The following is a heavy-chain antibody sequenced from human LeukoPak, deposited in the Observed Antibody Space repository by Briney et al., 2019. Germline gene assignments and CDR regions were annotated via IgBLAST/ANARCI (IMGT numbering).Heavy chain of an antibody. CDR3: AKDRQQLANLDY. Sequence: GGSLRLSCAGSGFTFSSYGMHWVRQAPGKGLEWVAVISYDGSNQFYADSVKGRFTISRDNSKDTLYLQMNSLRAEDTAVYYCAKDRQQLANLDYWGQGTLVTVSS. V-gene: IGHV3-30*18. J-gene: IGHJ4*02. CDR1: GFTFSSYG. D-gene: IGHD6-13*01. CDR2: ISYDGSNQ.